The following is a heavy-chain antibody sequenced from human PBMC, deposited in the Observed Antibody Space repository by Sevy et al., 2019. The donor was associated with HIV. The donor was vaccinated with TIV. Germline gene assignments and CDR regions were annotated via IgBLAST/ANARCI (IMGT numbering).Heavy chain of an antibody. V-gene: IGHV4-4*02. CDR3: ARGGETPRGFDP. CDR1: GGSISSVNW. J-gene: IGHJ5*02. D-gene: IGHD3-16*01. Sequence: SETLSLTCAVSGGSISSVNWWHWVRQSPGKGLEWIGEIYHSGYTNYNPSLKSRVTISVDNSKNQFSLKLSFVTAADTAVYYCARGGETPRGFDPWGQGSLVTVSS. CDR2: IYHSGYT.